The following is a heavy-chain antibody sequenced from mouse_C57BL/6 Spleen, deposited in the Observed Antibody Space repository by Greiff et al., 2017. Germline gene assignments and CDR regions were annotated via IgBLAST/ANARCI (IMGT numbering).Heavy chain of an antibody. V-gene: IGHV2-6*03. CDR2: IWSDGST. Sequence: VHLVESGPGLVAPSQSLSITCTVSGFSLTSYGVHWVRQPPGKGLEWLVVIWSDGSTTYNSALKSRLSISKDNSKSQVFLKMNSLQTDDTAMYYCARGDYYGSSFHWYFDVGGTGTTVTVSS. D-gene: IGHD1-1*01. CDR3: ARGDYYGSSFHWYFDV. CDR1: GFSLTSYG. J-gene: IGHJ1*03.